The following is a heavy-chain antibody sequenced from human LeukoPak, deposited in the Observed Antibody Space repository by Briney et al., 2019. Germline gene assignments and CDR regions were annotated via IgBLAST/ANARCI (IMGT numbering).Heavy chain of an antibody. J-gene: IGHJ3*02. V-gene: IGHV3-64D*09. CDR1: EFTFRSCG. CDR2: ISDNGGST. D-gene: IGHD6-19*01. Sequence: GGSLRLSCSASEFTFRSCGMHWVRQAPGKGLEFVSTISDNGGSTYYADSVKGRFTISRDNSKNTLYLQMSSLRAEDTAVYYCARGLAVAGTGDAFDIWGQGTMVTVSS. CDR3: ARGLAVAGTGDAFDI.